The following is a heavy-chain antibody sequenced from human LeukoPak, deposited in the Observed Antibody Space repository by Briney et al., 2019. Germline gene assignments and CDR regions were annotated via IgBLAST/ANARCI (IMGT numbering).Heavy chain of an antibody. CDR2: ISGSGGST. D-gene: IGHD5-18*01. CDR1: GFTFSSYA. J-gene: IGHJ4*02. Sequence: GGSLRLSCAASGFTFSSYAMSWVRQAPGKGLEWVSAISGSGGSTYYADSVKGRFTISRDNSKNTLYLQMNSLRAEDTAVYYCATSSRGYSYGEIDYWGQGTLVTVSS. V-gene: IGHV3-23*01. CDR3: ATSSRGYSYGEIDY.